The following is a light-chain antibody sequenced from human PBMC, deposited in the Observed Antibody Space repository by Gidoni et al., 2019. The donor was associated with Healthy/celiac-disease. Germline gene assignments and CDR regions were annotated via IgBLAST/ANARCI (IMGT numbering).Light chain of an antibody. V-gene: IGKV3-15*01. J-gene: IGKJ2*01. CDR1: QSVSSN. CDR2: GAS. Sequence: EIVMTQSPATLSVSPGERATLSCRASQSVSSNLAWYQQKPGQAPRLLIYGASTRATGIPARFSGSGSGTEFTLVISSLQSEDFAVYYCQQYNNWPMYTFGQXTKLEIK. CDR3: QQYNNWPMYT.